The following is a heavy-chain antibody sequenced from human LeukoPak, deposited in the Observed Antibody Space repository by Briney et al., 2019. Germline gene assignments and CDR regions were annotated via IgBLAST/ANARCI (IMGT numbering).Heavy chain of an antibody. CDR3: AGATGAATHYYYYGMDV. Sequence: GGSLRLSCAASGFTFSSYAMHWVRQAPGKGLEWVAVILYEVSNKYYADSVKGRFTISRDNSKNTLYLQMNSLRAEDTAVYYCAGATGAATHYYYYGMDVWGQGTTVTVSS. D-gene: IGHD3-10*01. CDR1: GFTFSSYA. CDR2: ILYEVSNK. V-gene: IGHV3-30-3*01. J-gene: IGHJ6*02.